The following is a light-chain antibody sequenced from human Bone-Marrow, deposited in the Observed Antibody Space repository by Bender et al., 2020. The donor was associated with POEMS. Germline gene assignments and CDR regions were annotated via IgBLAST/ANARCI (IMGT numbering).Light chain of an antibody. CDR2: DVS. CDR1: SSDVGGSKY. J-gene: IGLJ3*02. CDR3: SSYTSTRTGV. Sequence: QSALTQPASVSGSPGQSITISCTGTSSDVGGSKYVSWYQQHPGKAPKLMIYDVSNRPSGVSDRFSGSKSGNTASLTISGLQAEDEADYYCSSYTSTRTGVFGGGTKLTVL. V-gene: IGLV2-14*01.